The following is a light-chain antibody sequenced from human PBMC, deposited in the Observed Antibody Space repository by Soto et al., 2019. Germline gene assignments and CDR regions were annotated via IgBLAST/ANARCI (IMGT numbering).Light chain of an antibody. J-gene: IGKJ2*01. CDR2: AAS. CDR1: QGVSNW. CDR3: QQSYSTPYT. Sequence: DIQMTQSPSSVSASVGDRVTITCRASQGVSNWLAWYQQKPGKAPKLLIYAASTLQSGVPSRFGGSGSGTEFTLTISSLQPDDFATYYCQQSYSTPYTFGQGTK. V-gene: IGKV1-12*01.